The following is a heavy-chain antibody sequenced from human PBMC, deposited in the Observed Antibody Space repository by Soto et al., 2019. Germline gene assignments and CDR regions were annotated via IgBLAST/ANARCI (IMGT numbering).Heavy chain of an antibody. CDR2: ISGSGGST. Sequence: EVQLLESGGGLVQPGGSLRLSCAASGFTFSSYAMRWVRQAPVKGLEWVSAISGSGGSTYYADSVKGRFTNSRDNSENTLALQVNRLRVEDTAVYYCARRGSGSYYDYWGQGTLVTVSS. V-gene: IGHV3-23*01. CDR1: GFTFSSYA. J-gene: IGHJ4*02. CDR3: ARRGSGSYYDY. D-gene: IGHD1-26*01.